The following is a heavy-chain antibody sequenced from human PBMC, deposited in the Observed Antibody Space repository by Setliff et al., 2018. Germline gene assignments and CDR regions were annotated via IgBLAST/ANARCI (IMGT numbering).Heavy chain of an antibody. D-gene: IGHD3-10*01. CDR1: GGSIGHYS. CDR3: ARALASGSYYGQASYYMDV. Sequence: PSETLSLTCIVSGGSIGHYSWTWVRQPPGKGREWIGNIHTSESTKYNPSLKSRVTISLATSKRQFSLKLTSVTAADTPVYYCARALASGSYYGQASYYMDVWGKGTTVTVSS. V-gene: IGHV4-4*08. J-gene: IGHJ6*03. CDR2: IHTSEST.